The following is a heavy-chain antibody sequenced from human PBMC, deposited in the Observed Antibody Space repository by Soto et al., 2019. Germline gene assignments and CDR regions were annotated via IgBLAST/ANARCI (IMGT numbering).Heavy chain of an antibody. Sequence: SETLSLTCAVSGGSFRGYFWSWIRQSPAKGLEWIVEINDSGNTYYNPSFKSRLTISVDTSTSQTSLRLTSVTAADSAVYYCQGGDFWGQGTRVTVSS. D-gene: IGHD3-16*01. V-gene: IGHV4-34*01. J-gene: IGHJ4*02. CDR2: INDSGNT. CDR1: GGSFRGYF. CDR3: QGGDF.